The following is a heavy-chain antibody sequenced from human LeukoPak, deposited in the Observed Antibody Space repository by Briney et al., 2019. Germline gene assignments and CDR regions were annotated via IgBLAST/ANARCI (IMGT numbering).Heavy chain of an antibody. CDR2: VSYSGRT. J-gene: IGHJ4*02. Sequence: SETLSLTCIVSGGSISSSNYYWGWIRQPPGKGLEWIGSVSYSGRTYYNPSLKGRVTISVDTSKHQFSLKLSSVTAADTAVYYCARHSSASYYHGSGSYYNVNWGQGTLVTVSS. CDR1: GGSISSSNYY. D-gene: IGHD3-10*01. V-gene: IGHV4-39*01. CDR3: ARHSSASYYHGSGSYYNVN.